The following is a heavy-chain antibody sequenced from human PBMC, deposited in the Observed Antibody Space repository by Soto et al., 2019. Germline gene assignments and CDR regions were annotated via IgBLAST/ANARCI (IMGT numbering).Heavy chain of an antibody. J-gene: IGHJ4*02. Sequence: QITLKESGPTLVKPTQTLTLTCTFSGFSLSTSGVGVGWIRQPPGKALEWLALIYWDDDKRYSPSLKSRLTISNDTSXXQXVXXMTNNDPVDTATYYCAHSHATPTIDRSGYYRHFDYGGQGTLVTVSS. D-gene: IGHD3-22*01. CDR2: IYWDDDK. CDR3: AHSHATPTIDRSGYYRHFDY. V-gene: IGHV2-5*02. CDR1: GFSLSTSGVG.